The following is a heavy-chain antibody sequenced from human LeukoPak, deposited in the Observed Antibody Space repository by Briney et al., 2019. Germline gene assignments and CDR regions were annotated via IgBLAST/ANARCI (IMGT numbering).Heavy chain of an antibody. CDR3: ARDYEAYYDSSGFLDY. J-gene: IGHJ4*02. CDR1: GFTFSSYS. D-gene: IGHD3-22*01. V-gene: IGHV3-48*04. CDR2: ISSSSSTI. Sequence: GGSLRLSCAASGFTFSSYSMNWVRQAPGKGLEWVSYISSSSSTIYYADSAKGRFTISRDNAKNSLYLQMNSLRAEDTAVYYCARDYEAYYDSSGFLDYWGQGTLVTVSS.